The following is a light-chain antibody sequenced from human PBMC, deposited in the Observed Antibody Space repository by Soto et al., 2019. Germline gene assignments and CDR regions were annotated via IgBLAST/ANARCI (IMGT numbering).Light chain of an antibody. J-gene: IGKJ1*01. V-gene: IGKV3-20*01. CDR3: QQYGISPT. CDR1: HSVSSNY. CDR2: DVS. Sequence: EIVLTQSPGTLSLSPGERATLSCRSSHSVSSNYLAWYQQKPGQAPRLRIYDVSSRATGIPDRFSGSGSGTDFTLTISRLEPGDFAVYYCQQYGISPTFGQGTKVEIK.